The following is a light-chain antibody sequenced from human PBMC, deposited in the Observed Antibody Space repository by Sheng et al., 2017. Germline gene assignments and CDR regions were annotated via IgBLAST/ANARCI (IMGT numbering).Light chain of an antibody. CDR1: QTISSSY. V-gene: IGKV3-20*01. CDR2: DAS. J-gene: IGKJ1*01. CDR3: QQYADSPET. Sequence: EIVLTQSPATLSLSPGERATLSCRANQTISSSYLAWYQQKPGRAPRLLIFDASNRATGIPARFSGSGSGTDFTLTISRLEPEDFAVYYCQQYADSPETFGPGTKVEVK.